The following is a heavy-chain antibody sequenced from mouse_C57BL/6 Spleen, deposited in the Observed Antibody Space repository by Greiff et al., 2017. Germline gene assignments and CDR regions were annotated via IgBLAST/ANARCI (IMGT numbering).Heavy chain of an antibody. CDR2: INPYNGGT. D-gene: IGHD1-1*01. CDR1: GYTFTDYY. V-gene: IGHV1-19*01. CDR3: AREGYGSSHWYFDV. Sequence: VQLQQSGPVLVKPGASVKMSCKASGYTFTDYYMNWVKQSHGKSLEWIGVINPYNGGTSYNQKFKGKATLTVDKSSSTAYMELNSLTSEDSAVYYCAREGYGSSHWYFDVWGTGTTVTVSS. J-gene: IGHJ1*03.